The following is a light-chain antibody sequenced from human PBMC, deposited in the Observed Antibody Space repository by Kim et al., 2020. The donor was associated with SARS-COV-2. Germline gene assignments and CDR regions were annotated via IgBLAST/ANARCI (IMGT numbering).Light chain of an antibody. CDR2: GAS. V-gene: IGKV3-20*01. CDR1: QSGISSY. CDR3: QQYGSSPRA. Sequence: SLGERATLCCRASQSGISSYLAWYQQRPGQAPRILLYGASSRATGIPDRFSGSGAATDFTLTISRLEPEDFAVYYCQQYGSSPRAFGQGTKVDIK. J-gene: IGKJ1*01.